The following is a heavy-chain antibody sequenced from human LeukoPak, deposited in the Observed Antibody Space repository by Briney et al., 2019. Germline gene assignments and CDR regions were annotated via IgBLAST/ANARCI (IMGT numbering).Heavy chain of an antibody. CDR3: ARARVAAPLLDY. D-gene: IGHD6-13*01. CDR1: GFTFSSYS. Sequence: GGSLRLSCAASGFTFSSYSMNWVRQTPGKGLEWVSYISDHGKSRNYVDSVKGRFAISRDNAKNSLYLQMNSLRVEDTAVYFCARARVAAPLLDYWGQGSLVTVSS. CDR2: ISDHGKSR. V-gene: IGHV3-48*04. J-gene: IGHJ4*02.